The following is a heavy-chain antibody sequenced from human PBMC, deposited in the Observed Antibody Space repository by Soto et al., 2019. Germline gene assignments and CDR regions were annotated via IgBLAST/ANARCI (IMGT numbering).Heavy chain of an antibody. CDR1: GFTFSSYA. CDR3: AKVGGSSWYWGVNYFDY. Sequence: GGSLRLSCAASGFTFSSYAMSWVRQAPGKGLEWVSAISGSGGSTYYADSVKGRFTISRDNSKNTLYLQMNSLRAEDTAVYYCAKVGGSSWYWGVNYFDYWGQGTLVTVSS. V-gene: IGHV3-23*01. CDR2: ISGSGGST. J-gene: IGHJ4*02. D-gene: IGHD6-13*01.